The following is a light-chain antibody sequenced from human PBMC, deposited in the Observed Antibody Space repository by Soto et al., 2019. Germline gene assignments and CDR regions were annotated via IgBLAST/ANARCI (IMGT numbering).Light chain of an antibody. CDR3: QQYNNWPLT. J-gene: IGKJ4*01. Sequence: EIVMTQSPATLSVSPGERATLSCRASQSLYNNLAWYQQKPGQAPRLLIYGASARATGIPARFSGSGSGTEFTLTISSLQSEDVAVYYCQQYNNWPLTFGGGTKVEIK. V-gene: IGKV3-15*01. CDR1: QSLYNN. CDR2: GAS.